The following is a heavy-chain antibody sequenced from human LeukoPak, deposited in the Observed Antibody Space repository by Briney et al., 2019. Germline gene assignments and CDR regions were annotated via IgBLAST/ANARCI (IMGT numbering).Heavy chain of an antibody. J-gene: IGHJ6*03. CDR3: AGGQAHYYMDV. Sequence: AASVKVSCKASGGTFSSYAISWVRQAPGQGLELMGGIIPIFGTANYAQKFQGRVTITTDESTSTAYMELSSLRSEDTAVYYCAGGQAHYYMDVWGKGTTVTVSS. CDR1: GGTFSSYA. CDR2: IIPIFGTA. V-gene: IGHV1-69*05.